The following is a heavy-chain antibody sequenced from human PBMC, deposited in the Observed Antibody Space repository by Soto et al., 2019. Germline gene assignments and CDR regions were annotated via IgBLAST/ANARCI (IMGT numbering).Heavy chain of an antibody. CDR1: GFTFSSYA. CDR3: ARGPYPCTDYYGSGLLLDY. Sequence: GGSLRLSCAASGFTFSSYAMHWVRQAPGKGLEWVAVISYDGSNKYYADSVKGRFTISRDNSKNTLYLQMNSLRAEDTAVYYCARGPYPCTDYYGSGLLLDYLGQGTLVTVS. D-gene: IGHD3-10*01. J-gene: IGHJ4*02. V-gene: IGHV3-30-3*01. CDR2: ISYDGSNK.